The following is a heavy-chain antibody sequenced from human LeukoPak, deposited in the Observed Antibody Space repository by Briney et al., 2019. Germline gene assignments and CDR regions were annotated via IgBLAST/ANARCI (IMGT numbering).Heavy chain of an antibody. CDR3: ATWGDGYNPGWFDP. CDR2: ISSSGSTI. J-gene: IGHJ5*02. Sequence: GGSLRLSCAASGFTFSSYGMNWVRQAPGKGLEWVSYISSSGSTIYYADSVKGRFTISRDNAKNSLYLQMSSLRAEDTAVYYCATWGDGYNPGWFDPWGQGTLVTVSS. V-gene: IGHV3-48*03. CDR1: GFTFSSYG. D-gene: IGHD5-24*01.